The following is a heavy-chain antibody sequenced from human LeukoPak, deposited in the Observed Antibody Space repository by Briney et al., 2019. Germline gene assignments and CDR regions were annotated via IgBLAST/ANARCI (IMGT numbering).Heavy chain of an antibody. J-gene: IGHJ6*02. CDR3: ASSLGYCSSTSCYSGMDV. CDR1: GFTFSDYY. Sequence: GGSLRLSCAASGFTFSDYYMSWIRQAPGKGLEWVSAISGSGGSTYYADSVKGRFTISRDNSKNTLYLQMNSLRAEDTAVYYCASSLGYCSSTSCYSGMDVWGQGTTVTVSS. D-gene: IGHD2-2*01. V-gene: IGHV3-23*01. CDR2: ISGSGGST.